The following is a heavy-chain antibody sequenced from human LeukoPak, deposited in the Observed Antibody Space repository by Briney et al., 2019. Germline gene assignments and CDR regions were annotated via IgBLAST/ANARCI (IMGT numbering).Heavy chain of an antibody. CDR1: GGSFSGYY. V-gene: IGHV4-34*01. Sequence: SETLSLTCAVYGGSFSGYYWSWIRQPPGEGLEWIGEINHSGSTNYNPSLKSRVTMSVDTSKNQFSLKLSSVTAADTAVYYCARVRTMVRGVLDYWGQGTLVTVSS. CDR2: INHSGST. J-gene: IGHJ4*02. CDR3: ARVRTMVRGVLDY. D-gene: IGHD3-10*01.